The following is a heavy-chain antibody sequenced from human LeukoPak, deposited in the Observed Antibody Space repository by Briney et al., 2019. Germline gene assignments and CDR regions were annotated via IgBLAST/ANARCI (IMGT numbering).Heavy chain of an antibody. J-gene: IGHJ6*02. V-gene: IGHV3-9*01. CDR2: ISWNSDSI. D-gene: IGHD3-9*01. CDR1: GFTFDDYA. Sequence: GRSLRLSCAASGFTFDDYAMHWVRQAPGKGLEWVSGISWNSDSIGYADSVKGRFTISRDNAKNSLYLQMNSLRAEDTAVYYCARDFDQYGDYGMDVWGQGTTVTVSS. CDR3: ARDFDQYGDYGMDV.